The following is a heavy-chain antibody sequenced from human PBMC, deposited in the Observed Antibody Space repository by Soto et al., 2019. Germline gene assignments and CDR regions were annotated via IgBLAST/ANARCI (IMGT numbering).Heavy chain of an antibody. CDR1: GFTFSSYA. CDR3: AREYSNYVRGFTYYFDY. V-gene: IGHV3-23*01. J-gene: IGHJ4*02. D-gene: IGHD4-4*01. Sequence: EVQLLESGGGLVQPGGSLRLSCAASGFTFSSYAMSWVRQAPGKGLEWVSAISGSGGSTYYADSVKGRFTISRDNSKNTLYLQMNSLRAEDTAVYYCAREYSNYVRGFTYYFDYWGQGTLVTVSS. CDR2: ISGSGGST.